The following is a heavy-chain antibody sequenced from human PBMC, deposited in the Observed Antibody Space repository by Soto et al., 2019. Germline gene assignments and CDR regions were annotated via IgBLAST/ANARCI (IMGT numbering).Heavy chain of an antibody. J-gene: IGHJ6*02. Sequence: QVQLMQSGAEVKKPGSSVKVSCKASGGTFGHYALSWVRQAPGQGLEWMGGIIPISGTTYYAQRFQGRVTLNADESTSTAYMELSSLRSDDTAVYYCARVADCSGGSCYGATSIYFYLMDVWGQGTTVTVSS. D-gene: IGHD2-15*01. V-gene: IGHV1-69*01. CDR2: IIPISGTT. CDR3: ARVADCSGGSCYGATSIYFYLMDV. CDR1: GGTFGHYA.